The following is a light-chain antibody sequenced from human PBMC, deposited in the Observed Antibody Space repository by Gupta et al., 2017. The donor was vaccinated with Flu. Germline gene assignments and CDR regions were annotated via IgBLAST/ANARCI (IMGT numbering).Light chain of an antibody. J-gene: IGKJ5*01. V-gene: IGKV3D-15*01. Sequence: EIVLTLFPATLAVSPGERATLSCRASQSVSSNLAWYKQKPGQAPRLLIYGASTRATGIPARFSGSGSGKEFTLTISSLQSEEFAVYYCQQDNNWPQITFGQGTRLEIK. CDR1: QSVSSN. CDR2: GAS. CDR3: QQDNNWPQIT.